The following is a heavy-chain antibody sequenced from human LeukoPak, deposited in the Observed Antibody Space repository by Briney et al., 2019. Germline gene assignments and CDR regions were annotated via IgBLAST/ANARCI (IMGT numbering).Heavy chain of an antibody. Sequence: GGSLRLSCAASGFTFSSYEMNWVRQAPGKGLEWVSVIYSGGSTYYADSVKGRFTISRDNSKNTLYLQMNSLRAEDTAVYYCARVTMVRGGYFDYWGQGTLVTVSS. CDR3: ARVTMVRGGYFDY. D-gene: IGHD3-10*01. CDR2: IYSGGST. J-gene: IGHJ4*02. CDR1: GFTFSSYE. V-gene: IGHV3-66*01.